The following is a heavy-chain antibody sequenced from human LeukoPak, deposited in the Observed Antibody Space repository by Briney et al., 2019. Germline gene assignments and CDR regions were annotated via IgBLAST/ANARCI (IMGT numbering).Heavy chain of an antibody. Sequence: PGGSLRLSCAASGFTFSSYAMHWVRQAPGKGLEWVAVISYDGSNKYYADSVKGRFTISRDNAKNSLYLQMNSLRAEDTAVYYCARAKGYCSSTSCYGYFDYWGQGTLVTVSS. CDR3: ARAKGYCSSTSCYGYFDY. CDR1: GFTFSSYA. J-gene: IGHJ4*02. V-gene: IGHV3-30-3*01. D-gene: IGHD2-2*01. CDR2: ISYDGSNK.